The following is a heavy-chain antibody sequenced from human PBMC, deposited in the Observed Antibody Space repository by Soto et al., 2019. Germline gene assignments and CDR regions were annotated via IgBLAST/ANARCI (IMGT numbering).Heavy chain of an antibody. CDR2: ISSSGTSA. D-gene: IGHD6-19*01. V-gene: IGHV3-11*05. CDR1: GFTFSAVY. CDR3: ARDRGAVTGQYFDY. Sequence: QVRLEESGGGLVKPGGSLRLSCAASGFTFSAVYMSWIRQAPNKGLEYISYISSSGTSANYADSVKGRFTISRDNAKNSLYLQMNSLRAEDTAVYYCARDRGAVTGQYFDYWGQGALVIVSS. J-gene: IGHJ4*02.